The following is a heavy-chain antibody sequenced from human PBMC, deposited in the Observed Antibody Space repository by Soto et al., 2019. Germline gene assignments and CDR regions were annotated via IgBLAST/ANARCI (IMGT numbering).Heavy chain of an antibody. Sequence: GGSRRLSWAACEFTFSNYWMYWVRQAPGKGLVWVSRIKSDGSSTSYADSVEGRFTISRDNAKNTLYLQMSSLRGEDTAVYYCARSPSSGRYYFHFWGQGALVTVSS. V-gene: IGHV3-74*01. CDR1: EFTFSNYW. CDR3: ARSPSSGRYYFHF. CDR2: IKSDGSST. D-gene: IGHD6-19*01. J-gene: IGHJ4*02.